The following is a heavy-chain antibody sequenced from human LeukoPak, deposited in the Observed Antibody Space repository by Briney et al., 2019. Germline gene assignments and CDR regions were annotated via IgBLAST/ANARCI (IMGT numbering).Heavy chain of an antibody. J-gene: IGHJ4*02. CDR1: GGPISSGDYY. D-gene: IGHD6-13*01. CDR3: ARDPEWGSCWYY. Sequence: SETLSLTCTVSGGPISSGDYYWSWIRQPPGKGLEWIGYIYYSGSTYYNPSLKSRVTISVDTSKNQFSLKLSSVTAADTAVYYCARDPEWGSCWYYWGQGTLVTVSS. CDR2: IYYSGST. V-gene: IGHV4-30-4*01.